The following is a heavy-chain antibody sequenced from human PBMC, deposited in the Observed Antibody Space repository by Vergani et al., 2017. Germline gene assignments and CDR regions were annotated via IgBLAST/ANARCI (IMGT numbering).Heavy chain of an antibody. J-gene: IGHJ2*01. CDR2: IFQSGSP. D-gene: IGHD3-22*01. CDR3: ARGVGFYYASSGYYSGYWYFDL. Sequence: QLQLQESGSGLVKPSQTLSLNCAASGGSISSGAFSWGWIRQPPGRGLQWIGHIFQSGSPDYNASLKSRVNISLDKSKNHFSLKLSSVTAADTAVYYCARGVGFYYASSGYYSGYWYFDLWGRGTLVTVSS. V-gene: IGHV4-30-2*02. CDR1: GGSISSGAFS.